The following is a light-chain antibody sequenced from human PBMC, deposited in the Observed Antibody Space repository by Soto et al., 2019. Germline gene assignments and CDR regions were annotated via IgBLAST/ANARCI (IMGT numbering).Light chain of an antibody. V-gene: IGKV3-20*01. CDR3: QQYGSSIFS. CDR1: QSVSGTF. CDR2: AAS. J-gene: IGKJ3*01. Sequence: EIVLTQSPGPLSLSPGERATLSCRASQSVSGTFLAWYQQKPGQAPRLLIYAASSRATGIPDRFSGRGSGTDFTLTISRLEPEDVAVYYCQQYGSSIFSFGPGTKVDIK.